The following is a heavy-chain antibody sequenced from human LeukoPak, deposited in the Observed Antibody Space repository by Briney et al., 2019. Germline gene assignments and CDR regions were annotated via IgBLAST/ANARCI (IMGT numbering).Heavy chain of an antibody. D-gene: IGHD3-3*01. CDR1: GGSFSGYY. J-gene: IGHJ3*02. CDR3: ARRPYYDFWSGYYYAFDI. CDR2: INHSGST. Sequence: PSETLSLTCAVYGGSFSGYYWSWIRQPPGKGLEWIGEINHSGSTNYNPSLKSRVTISVDTSKNQFSLKLSSVTAADTAVYYCARRPYYDFWSGYYYAFDIWGQGTMVTVSS. V-gene: IGHV4-34*01.